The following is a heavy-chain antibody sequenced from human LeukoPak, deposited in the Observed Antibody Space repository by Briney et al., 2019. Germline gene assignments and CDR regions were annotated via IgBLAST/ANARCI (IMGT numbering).Heavy chain of an antibody. CDR1: GGSSSGYY. CDR3: ARGQGTVTTH. Sequence: SETLSLTCAVYGGSSSGYYWTWIRQPPGKGLEWIGEINHSGSANYNPSLMSRVTISLDTSKNHFSLNLSSVTAADTAVYYCARGQGTVTTHWGQGTLVTVSS. D-gene: IGHD4-11*01. J-gene: IGHJ4*02. CDR2: INHSGSA. V-gene: IGHV4-34*01.